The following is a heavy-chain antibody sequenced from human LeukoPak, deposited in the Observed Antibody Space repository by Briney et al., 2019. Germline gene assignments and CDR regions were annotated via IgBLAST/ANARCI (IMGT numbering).Heavy chain of an antibody. J-gene: IGHJ4*02. CDR1: GFTFSGHW. D-gene: IGHD1-14*01. CDR3: TRDRSRAEDD. V-gene: IGHV3-7*01. CDR2: INQGGSDK. Sequence: GGSLRLSCAASGFTFSGHWMSWVRQAPGKGLEWVANINQGGSDKYYVDSVKGRFTISRDNANSLLYLQMNSLRGEDTAVYYCTRDRSRAEDDWGQGTLVTVSS.